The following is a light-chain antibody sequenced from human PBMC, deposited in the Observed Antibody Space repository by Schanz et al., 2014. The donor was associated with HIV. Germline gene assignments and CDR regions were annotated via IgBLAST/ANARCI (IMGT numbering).Light chain of an antibody. CDR3: SSYSTSDTLV. V-gene: IGLV2-14*01. CDR1: SSDVGAYNS. CDR2: EVT. J-gene: IGLJ2*01. Sequence: QSALAQPASVSGSPGQSITISCTGTSSDVGAYNSVSWYQHHPGKAPKLMISEVTKRPSGVPDRFSGSKSGNTASLTVSGLQAEDEADYYCSSYSTSDTLVFGGGTKLTVL.